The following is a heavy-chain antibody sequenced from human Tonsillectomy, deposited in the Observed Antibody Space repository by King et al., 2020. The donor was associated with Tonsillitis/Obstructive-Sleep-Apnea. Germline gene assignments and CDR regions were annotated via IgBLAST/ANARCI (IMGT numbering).Heavy chain of an antibody. CDR1: GGAISSSSYY. CDR2: IYYSGST. CDR3: ARHTSGHSGYYFDY. Sequence: QLQESGPGLVKTSETLSLTCTVSGGAISSSSYYWGWIRQPPGKGLEWIGSIYYSGSTYYNPSLKSRVTISVDTSKNQFSMKLSSVTAADTAVHYCARHTSGHSGYYFDYWGQGTLVTVSS. V-gene: IGHV4-39*01. J-gene: IGHJ4*02. D-gene: IGHD4-23*01.